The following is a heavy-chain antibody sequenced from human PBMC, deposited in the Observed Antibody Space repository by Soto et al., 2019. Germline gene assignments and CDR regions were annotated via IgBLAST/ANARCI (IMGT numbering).Heavy chain of an antibody. CDR3: ERARKFSGGSYFSDY. CDR1: GGTFSSYA. CDR2: SIPIFGTA. Sequence: QVQLVQSGAEVKQPGSSLKVSCKASGGTFSSYAISWVRQAPGQGLAWMGGSIPIFGTANNAQKFQGRVTITADEATCTAYMELSSLRSEDTAVYYCERARKFSGGSYFSDYWCQGTLVTVSS. V-gene: IGHV1-69*01. D-gene: IGHD1-26*01. J-gene: IGHJ4*02.